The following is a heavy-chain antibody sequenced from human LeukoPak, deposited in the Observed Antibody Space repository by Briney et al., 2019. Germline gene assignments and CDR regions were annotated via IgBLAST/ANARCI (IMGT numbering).Heavy chain of an antibody. J-gene: IGHJ4*02. CDR2: IIPIFGTA. D-gene: IGHD3-3*01. CDR3: ATDRGWRTSGCYLYYFEY. CDR1: GGTFSSYA. V-gene: IGHV1-69*13. Sequence: ASVKVSCKASGGTFSSYAISWVRQAPGQGLEWMGGIIPIFGTANYAQKFQGRVTITADESTSTAYMELSSLRAEDTAVYYCATDRGWRTSGCYLYYFEYWGQGTLVTYSS.